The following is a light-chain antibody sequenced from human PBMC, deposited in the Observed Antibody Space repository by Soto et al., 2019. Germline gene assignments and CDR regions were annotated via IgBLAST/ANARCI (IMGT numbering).Light chain of an antibody. V-gene: IGKV1-39*01. CDR2: AAS. J-gene: IGKJ2*01. Sequence: DIQMTQSPSSLSASVGDRVTITCRASQSISSYLNWYQQKPGKAPKLLIYAASSLQSGVPSRFSGSGSGTXXTLTIXSXQPEDFATYYCQQSYSTPPTFGQGTKLEIK. CDR3: QQSYSTPPT. CDR1: QSISSY.